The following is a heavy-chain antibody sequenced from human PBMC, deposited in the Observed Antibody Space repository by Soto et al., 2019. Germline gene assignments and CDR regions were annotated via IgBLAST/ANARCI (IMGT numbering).Heavy chain of an antibody. V-gene: IGHV4-31*03. D-gene: IGHD2-15*01. CDR1: GGSISSGGYY. J-gene: IGHJ3*01. CDR3: AIHGILVGSFDF. Sequence: SETLSLTCTVSGGSISSGGYYWSWIRQHPGKGLEWIGYIYYSGSTYYNPSLKSRVTISVDTSKNQFSLKLSSVTAAATAVYYFAIHGILVGSFDFWGQGTMVTVSS. CDR2: IYYSGST.